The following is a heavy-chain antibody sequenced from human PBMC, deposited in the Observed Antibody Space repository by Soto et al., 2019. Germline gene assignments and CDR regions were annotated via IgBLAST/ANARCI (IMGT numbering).Heavy chain of an antibody. CDR2: IYYSGST. V-gene: IGHV4-31*03. Sequence: TLSLTCTVSGGSISSGGYYWSWIRQHPGKGLEWIGYIYYSGSTYYNPSLKSRVTISVDTSKNQFSLKLSSVTAADTAVYYYPTVRGPWFGHLLFHHHYYYGMDVWGQGTTVTVS. CDR3: PTVRGPWFGHLLFHHHYYYGMDV. D-gene: IGHD3-10*01. J-gene: IGHJ6*02. CDR1: GGSISSGGYY.